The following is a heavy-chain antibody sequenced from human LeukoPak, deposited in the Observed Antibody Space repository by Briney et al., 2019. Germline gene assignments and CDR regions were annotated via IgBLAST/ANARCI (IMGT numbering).Heavy chain of an antibody. D-gene: IGHD4-17*01. CDR1: GYSISSGYY. CDR2: IYHSGST. CDR3: ARPATVTGGDYFDY. J-gene: IGHJ4*02. Sequence: SETLSLTCTVSGYSISSGYYWGWIRQPPGKGLEWIGSIYHSGSTYYNPSLKSRVTISVDTSKNQFSLKLSSVTAADTAVYYCARPATVTGGDYFDYWGQGTLVTVSS. V-gene: IGHV4-38-2*02.